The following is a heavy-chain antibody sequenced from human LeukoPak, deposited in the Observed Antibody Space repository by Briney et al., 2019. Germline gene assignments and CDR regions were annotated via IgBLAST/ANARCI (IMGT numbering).Heavy chain of an antibody. CDR2: ISSSSSII. CDR1: GFTFSSYS. CDR3: ARDGDSSGYYAAFDI. V-gene: IGHV3-48*02. D-gene: IGHD3-22*01. J-gene: IGHJ3*02. Sequence: GGSLKLSCAASGFTFSSYSMNWVRQAPGKGLEWLSYISSSSSIIYYADSVKGRFTISRDNAKNSLYLQMNSLRDEDTAVYYCARDGDSSGYYAAFDIWGQGTMVTVSS.